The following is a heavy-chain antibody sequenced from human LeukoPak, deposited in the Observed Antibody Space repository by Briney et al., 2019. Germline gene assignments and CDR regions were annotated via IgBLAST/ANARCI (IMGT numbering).Heavy chain of an antibody. CDR2: ISGSGGST. CDR1: GFTFSSYA. D-gene: IGHD5-12*01. J-gene: IGHJ6*02. CDR3: AKVEYSGYDSGIYGMDV. Sequence: GGSLRLSCAASGFTFSSYAMSWVRQAPGKGLEWVSAISGSGGSTYYADSVKGRFTVSRDNSKNTLYLQMNSLRAEDTAVYYCAKVEYSGYDSGIYGMDVWAKGPRSPSP. V-gene: IGHV3-23*01.